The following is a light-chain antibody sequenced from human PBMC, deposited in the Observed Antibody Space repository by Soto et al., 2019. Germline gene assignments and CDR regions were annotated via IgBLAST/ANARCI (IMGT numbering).Light chain of an antibody. CDR3: QQYHSTPLT. V-gene: IGKV3-20*01. J-gene: IGKJ1*01. Sequence: EIVLTQSPGTLSLTTGDRATLSCRASQSVNSNYLAWYQRKPGQAPRLLIYGASNRATDIPYRFSASGSGTDFTLTITRLEAEDFAVYYCQQYHSTPLTFGQGTKVEVK. CDR2: GAS. CDR1: QSVNSNY.